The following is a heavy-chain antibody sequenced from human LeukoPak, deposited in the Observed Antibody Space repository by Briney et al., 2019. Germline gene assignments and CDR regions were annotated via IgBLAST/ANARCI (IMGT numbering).Heavy chain of an antibody. J-gene: IGHJ4*02. CDR2: ISSSGTTI. V-gene: IGHV3-48*03. Sequence: PGGSLRLSCAASGFTFSSYEMNWVRQAPGKGLEWVSYISSSGTTIYYADSVKGRFTISRDNAKNSLYLQMNSLRAEDTAVYFCATFKNVTADYWGQGTLVTVSS. CDR3: ATFKNVTADY. CDR1: GFTFSSYE. D-gene: IGHD3-10*02.